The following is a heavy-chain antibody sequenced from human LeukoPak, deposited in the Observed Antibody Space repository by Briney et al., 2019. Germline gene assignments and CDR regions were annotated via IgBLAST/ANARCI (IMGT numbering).Heavy chain of an antibody. CDR3: ARQGSGSYYRRPFDF. V-gene: IGHV4-39*01. CDR1: GDSINSNNYY. Sequence: SETLSLICTVSGDSINSNNYYWGWIRQPPGNGLDWIGSIHYSGNTYYNQAPKSRVTISVDTSKNQFSLKLTSVTAADTAVFYCARQGSGSYYRRPFDFWGQGTLVTVSS. J-gene: IGHJ4*02. D-gene: IGHD1-26*01. CDR2: IHYSGNT.